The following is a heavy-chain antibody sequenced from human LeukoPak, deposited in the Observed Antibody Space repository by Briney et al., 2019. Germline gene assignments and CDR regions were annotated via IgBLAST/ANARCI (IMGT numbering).Heavy chain of an antibody. V-gene: IGHV3-30*18. CDR2: ISYDGSNK. J-gene: IGHJ4*02. Sequence: PGGSLRLSCAASGLTFSSYGMHWVRQAPGKGLEWVAVISYDGSNKYYADSVKGRFTTSRDNSKNTLYLQMNSLRAEDTAVYYCAKQPFDYWGQGTLVTVSS. CDR1: GLTFSSYG. CDR3: AKQPFDY.